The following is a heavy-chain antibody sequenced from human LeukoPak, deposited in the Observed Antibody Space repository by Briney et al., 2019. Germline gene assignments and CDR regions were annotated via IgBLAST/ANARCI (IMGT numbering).Heavy chain of an antibody. D-gene: IGHD1-26*01. CDR3: TTEDSGSSTSLDY. J-gene: IGHJ4*02. CDR1: GFTFSNAW. Sequence: GGSLRLSCAASGFTFSNAWMSWVRQAPGKGLEWVGRIKSKTDGGTTDYAAPVKGRFTISRDDSKNTLYLQMNSLKTEDTAVYYCTTEDSGSSTSLDYWGQGTLVTVSS. V-gene: IGHV3-15*01. CDR2: IKSKTDGGTT.